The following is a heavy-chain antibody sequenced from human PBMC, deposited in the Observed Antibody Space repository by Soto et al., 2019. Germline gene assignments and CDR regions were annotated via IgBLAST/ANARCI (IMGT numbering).Heavy chain of an antibody. V-gene: IGHV1-69*01. D-gene: IGHD2-2*01. CDR2: IIPIFGTA. CDR1: GGTFSSYA. Sequence: QVQLVQSGAEVKKPGSSVKVSCKASGGTFSSYAISWVRQAPGQGLEWMGGIIPIFGTANYAQKFQGRVTITADESTSTAYMELSSLRSEDTAVYYCAREEGIVVVPAAQKPGYFQHWGQGTLVTVSS. J-gene: IGHJ1*01. CDR3: AREEGIVVVPAAQKPGYFQH.